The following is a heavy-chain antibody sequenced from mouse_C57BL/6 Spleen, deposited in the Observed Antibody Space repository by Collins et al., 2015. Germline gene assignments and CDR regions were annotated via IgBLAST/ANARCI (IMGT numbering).Heavy chain of an antibody. Sequence: QIQLVQSGPELKKPGETVKISCKASGYTFTDYSMHWVKQAPGKGLKWMGWINTETGEPTYADDFKGRFAFSLETSASTAYLQINNLKNEDTATYFCARHYRYDVFAYWGQGTLVTVSA. J-gene: IGHJ3*01. CDR3: ARHYRYDVFAY. V-gene: IGHV9-2-1*01. CDR1: GYTFTDYS. D-gene: IGHD2-14*01. CDR2: INTETGEP.